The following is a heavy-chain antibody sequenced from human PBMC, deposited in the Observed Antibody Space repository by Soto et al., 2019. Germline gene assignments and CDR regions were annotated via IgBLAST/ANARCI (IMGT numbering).Heavy chain of an antibody. Sequence: QVQLQESGPGLVKPSQTLSLTCTVSGGSISSGGYYWSWIRQHPGKGLEWIGYIYYSGSTYYNPSLKSRVNISVDTSKNQVSLKLSSVTAADTAVYYCARDAIEDGDGEGYWGQGTLVTVSS. CDR3: ARDAIEDGDGEGY. CDR2: IYYSGST. V-gene: IGHV4-31*03. J-gene: IGHJ4*02. CDR1: GGSISSGGYY. D-gene: IGHD4-17*01.